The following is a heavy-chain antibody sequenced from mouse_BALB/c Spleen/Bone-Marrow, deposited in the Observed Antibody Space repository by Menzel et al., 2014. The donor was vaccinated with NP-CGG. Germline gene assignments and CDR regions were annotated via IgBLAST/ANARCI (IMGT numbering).Heavy chain of an antibody. CDR1: GCAFTDRW. Sequence: VQLQQSGTELVMPGASVKMSCKASGCAFTDRWIHWVKQRPGQGLEWIGAIDTSDSYTNYNQKFKGKATLTVDESSSTAYIHLSSLTSEDSAVYYCARGGDDFSLDYWGQGTSVTVSS. V-gene: IGHV1-69*01. CDR3: ARGGDDFSLDY. D-gene: IGHD2-4*01. CDR2: IDTSDSYT. J-gene: IGHJ4*01.